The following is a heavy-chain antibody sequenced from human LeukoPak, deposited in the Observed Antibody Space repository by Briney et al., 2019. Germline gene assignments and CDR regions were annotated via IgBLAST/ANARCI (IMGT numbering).Heavy chain of an antibody. V-gene: IGHV3-23*01. D-gene: IGHD3-22*01. CDR3: ASASYDSSGFKYAHFNY. J-gene: IGHJ4*02. Sequence: PGGSLRLSCAASGFTFSSYAMSWVRQAPGKGPEWVSAISGSGGSTYYADSVKGRFTISRDNSKNTLYLQMNSLRAEDTAVYYCASASYDSSGFKYAHFNYWGQGTLVTVSS. CDR1: GFTFSSYA. CDR2: ISGSGGST.